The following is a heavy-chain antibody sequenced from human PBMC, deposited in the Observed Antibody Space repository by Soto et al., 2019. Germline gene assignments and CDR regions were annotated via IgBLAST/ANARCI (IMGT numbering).Heavy chain of an antibody. D-gene: IGHD5-12*01. CDR2: IISKAYGWTT. CDR1: LFTDGDYA. J-gene: IGHJ4*01. CDR3: TSPWIGGIDW. V-gene: IGHV3-49*03. Sequence: SLRPAYSPSLFTDGDYAMSLFRQAQGKGLEWVGFIISKAYGWTTEYAASLKGRFTISRYDSKSIAYLQMNSLKTEDTAVYYCTSPWIGGIDWWGHGTLVTVSS.